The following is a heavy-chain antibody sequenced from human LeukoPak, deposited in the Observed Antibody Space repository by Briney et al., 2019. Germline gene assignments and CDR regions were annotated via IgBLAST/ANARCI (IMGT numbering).Heavy chain of an antibody. CDR1: GYSFTSYW. CDR2: IYPGNSDT. V-gene: IGHV5-51*01. J-gene: IGHJ3*02. Sequence: GESLKISCKGSGYSFTSYWIGWVRQMPGKGLEWMGIIYPGNSDTRYSPSFQGQVTISADKSISTAYLQWSSLKASDTAMYYCARQFLAYYYDSSGLDAFDIWGQGTMVTVSS. D-gene: IGHD3-22*01. CDR3: ARQFLAYYYDSSGLDAFDI.